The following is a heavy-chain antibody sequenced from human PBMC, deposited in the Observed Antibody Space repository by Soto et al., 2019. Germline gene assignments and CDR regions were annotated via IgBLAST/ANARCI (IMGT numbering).Heavy chain of an antibody. Sequence: GGSLRLSCAASGFTFSSYGMHWVRQAPGKGLEWVAVIWYDGSNKYYADSVKGRFTISRDNSKNTLYLQMNSLRAEDTAVYYCARDSQWELLPLWYFDLWGRGTLVTVSS. D-gene: IGHD1-26*01. CDR1: GFTFSSYG. CDR3: ARDSQWELLPLWYFDL. J-gene: IGHJ2*01. V-gene: IGHV3-33*01. CDR2: IWYDGSNK.